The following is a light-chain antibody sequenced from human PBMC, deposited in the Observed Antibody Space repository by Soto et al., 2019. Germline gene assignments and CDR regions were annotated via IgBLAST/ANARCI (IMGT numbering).Light chain of an antibody. CDR1: QDTSNY. CDR2: KAS. Sequence: DIQMPQSPSSLSASVGDRVTITCQASQDTSNYLNWYQQKPGKAPKLLIYKASNLETGVPTRFSGSGSGTDFKLTISSLQPEDIATYYCQQYDSLPRTFGQGTKVEIK. CDR3: QQYDSLPRT. J-gene: IGKJ1*01. V-gene: IGKV1-33*01.